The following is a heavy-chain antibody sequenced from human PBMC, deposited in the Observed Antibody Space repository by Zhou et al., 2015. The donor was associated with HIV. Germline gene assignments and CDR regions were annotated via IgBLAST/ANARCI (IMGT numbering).Heavy chain of an antibody. J-gene: IGHJ4*02. D-gene: IGHD3-22*01. V-gene: IGHV1-46*01. Sequence: QVQLLQSGAEVKKPGASVRLSCRASGYSFTTYYLHWVRQAPGQGLEYMGIINPSGGTTRYAQKFQGRLTMTRDTSTSTVYMEVSSLRSEDTAVYYCARSHDSPVGYFDYWGQGTLVTVSS. CDR1: GYSFTTYY. CDR2: INPSGGTT. CDR3: ARSHDSPVGYFDY.